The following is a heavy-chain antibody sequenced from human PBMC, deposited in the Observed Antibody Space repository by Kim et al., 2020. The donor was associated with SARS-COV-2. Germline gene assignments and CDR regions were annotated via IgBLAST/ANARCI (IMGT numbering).Heavy chain of an antibody. CDR2: INHSGST. CDR3: ARGLFLGSIVVPAAMPRRHFDY. CDR1: GGSFSGYY. V-gene: IGHV4-34*01. D-gene: IGHD2-2*01. J-gene: IGHJ4*02. Sequence: SETLSLTCAVYGGSFSGYYWSWIRQPPGKGLEWIGEINHSGSTNYNPSLKSRVTISVDTSKNQFSLKLSSVTAADTAVYYCARGLFLGSIVVPAAMPRRHFDYWGQGTLVTVSS.